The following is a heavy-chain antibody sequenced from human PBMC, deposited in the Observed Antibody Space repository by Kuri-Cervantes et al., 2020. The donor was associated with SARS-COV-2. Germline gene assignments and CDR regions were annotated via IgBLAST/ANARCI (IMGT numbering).Heavy chain of an antibody. CDR3: ARGQQLIDY. V-gene: IGHV3-23*03. D-gene: IGHD6-13*01. J-gene: IGHJ4*02. CDR1: GFTFSSYA. Sequence: GESLKISCAASGFTFSSYAMSWVRQAPGKGLEWVSVIYSGGSSTYYADSVKGRFTIPRDNSKNTLYLQMNSLRAEGTAVYYCARGQQLIDYWGQGTLVTVSS. CDR2: IYSGGSST.